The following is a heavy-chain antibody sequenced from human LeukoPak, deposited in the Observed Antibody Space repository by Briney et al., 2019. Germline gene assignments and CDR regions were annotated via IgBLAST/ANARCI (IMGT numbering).Heavy chain of an antibody. V-gene: IGHV1-18*01. CDR2: ISAYNGNT. D-gene: IGHD5-12*01. CDR1: GGTFSRYA. J-gene: IGHJ3*02. CDR3: ARGQAGDIGDAFDI. Sequence: ASVKVSCKASGGTFSRYAISWVRQAPGQGVEGMGWISAYNGNTNYAQKLQGRVTMTTDTSTSTAYMELRSLRSDDTAVYYCARGQAGDIGDAFDIWGQGTMVTVSS.